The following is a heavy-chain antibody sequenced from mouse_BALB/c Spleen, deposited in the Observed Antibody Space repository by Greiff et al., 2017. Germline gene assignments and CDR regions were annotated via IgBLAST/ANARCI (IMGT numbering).Heavy chain of an antibody. Sequence: QVQLKESGPGLVAPSQSLSITCTVSGFSLTSYGVHWVRQPPGKGLEWLGVIWAGGSTNYNSALMSRLSISKDNSKSQVFLKMNSLQTDDTAMYYCARETSTGGSSPWFAYWGQGTLVTVSA. V-gene: IGHV2-9*02. CDR1: GFSLTSYG. D-gene: IGHD1-1*01. J-gene: IGHJ3*01. CDR2: IWAGGST. CDR3: ARETSTGGSSPWFAY.